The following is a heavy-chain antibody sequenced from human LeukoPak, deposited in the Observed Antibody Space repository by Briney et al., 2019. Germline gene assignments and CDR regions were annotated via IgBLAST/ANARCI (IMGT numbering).Heavy chain of an antibody. CDR1: GGSISSSSYY. CDR3: ARRVPAAIRYYYGMDV. Sequence: PSETLSLTCTVSGGSISSSSYYWGWIRQPPGKGLEWIGSIYYSGSTYYNPSLKSRVTISVDTSKNQFSLKLSSVTAADTAAYYCARRVPAAIRYYYGMDVWAKGPRSPSP. CDR2: IYYSGST. D-gene: IGHD2-2*01. V-gene: IGHV4-39*01. J-gene: IGHJ6*02.